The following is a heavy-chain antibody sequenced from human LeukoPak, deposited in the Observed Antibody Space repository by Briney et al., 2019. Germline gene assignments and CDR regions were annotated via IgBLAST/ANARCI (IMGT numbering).Heavy chain of an antibody. CDR2: ISYDGSNK. V-gene: IGHV3-30*18. CDR1: GFTFSSYG. CDR3: AKDLDDGVVTDAFDI. D-gene: IGHD3-3*01. Sequence: GGSLRLSCAASGFTFSSYGMHWARQAPGKGLEWVAVISYDGSNKYYADSVKGRFTISRDNSKNTLCLQMNSLRAEDTAVYYCAKDLDDGVVTDAFDIWGQGTMVTVSS. J-gene: IGHJ3*02.